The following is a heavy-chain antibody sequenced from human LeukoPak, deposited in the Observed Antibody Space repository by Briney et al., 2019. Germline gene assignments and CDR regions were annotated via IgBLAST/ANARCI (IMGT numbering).Heavy chain of an antibody. V-gene: IGHV4-59*11. Sequence: SETLSLTCTVSGGSISSHYWSWIRQPPGKGLEWIAYLFDSVNTKDNPSLQSRLTLSADTSKNQFSLRLSSVTAADTAVYYCTTIKRGSIFGYFDFWGQGIKATVSS. CDR1: GGSISSHY. J-gene: IGHJ4*02. CDR2: LFDSVNT. CDR3: TTIKRGSIFGYFDF. D-gene: IGHD5-18*01.